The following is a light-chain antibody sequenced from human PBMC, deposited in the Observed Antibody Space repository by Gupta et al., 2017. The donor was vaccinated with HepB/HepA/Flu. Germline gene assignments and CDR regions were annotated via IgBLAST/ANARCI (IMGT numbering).Light chain of an antibody. CDR2: GIS. CDR3: QQYNNGPPDT. Sequence: DIVMTQSPATLSVSPGETATLSCRATESVSNNLAWYQKKPGQAPRLLIYGISTRATGVPARFSGSGSGTDFTLTISGLQPEDFAVYYCQQYNNGPPDTFGQGTKVQIK. CDR1: ESVSNN. J-gene: IGKJ2*01. V-gene: IGKV3-15*01.